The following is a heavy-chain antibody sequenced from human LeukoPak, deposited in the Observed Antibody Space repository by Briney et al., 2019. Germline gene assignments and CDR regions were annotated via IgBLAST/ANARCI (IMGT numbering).Heavy chain of an antibody. D-gene: IGHD3-22*01. CDR1: GYTFTSYD. J-gene: IGHJ4*02. CDR3: ARVKYYYDSSGYRPLQY. CDR2: MNPNSGNT. V-gene: IGHV1-8*01. Sequence: GASVKVSCKASGYTFTSYDINWVRQATGQGLEWMGWMNPNSGNTGYAQKFQGRVTMTRNTSISTAYMELSSLRSEDTAVYYCARVKYYYDSSGYRPLQYWGQGTLVTVSS.